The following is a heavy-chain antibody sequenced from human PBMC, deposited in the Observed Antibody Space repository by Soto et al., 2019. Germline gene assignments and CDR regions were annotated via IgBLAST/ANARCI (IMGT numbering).Heavy chain of an antibody. V-gene: IGHV3-23*01. D-gene: IGHD6-19*01. CDR1: GFTFSSYA. CDR2: ISGSGGST. CDR3: AKDGFEYSSGLYYFDY. J-gene: IGHJ4*02. Sequence: GGSLRLSCAASGFTFSSYAMSWVRQAPGKGLEWVSAISGSGGSTYYADSVKGRFTISRDNSKNTLYLQMNSLRAEDTAVYYCAKDGFEYSSGLYYFDYWGQGTLVTVSS.